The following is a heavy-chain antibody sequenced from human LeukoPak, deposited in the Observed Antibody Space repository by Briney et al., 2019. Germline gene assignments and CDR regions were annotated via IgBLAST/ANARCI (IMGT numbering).Heavy chain of an antibody. D-gene: IGHD5-12*01. CDR1: GYTFSGYG. CDR2: ISDYNGNT. Sequence: ASVKVSCKASGYTFSGYGINWVRQAPGQGLEWMGWISDYNGNTNYAQKLQGRVTMTTDTSTSTAYMEPRSLRSDDTAVYYCARDDALVATGSFDYWGQGTLVTVSS. V-gene: IGHV1-18*01. CDR3: ARDDALVATGSFDY. J-gene: IGHJ4*02.